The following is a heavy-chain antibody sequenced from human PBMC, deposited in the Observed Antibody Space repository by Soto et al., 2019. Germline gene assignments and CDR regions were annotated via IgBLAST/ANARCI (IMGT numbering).Heavy chain of an antibody. CDR3: ARHNSDYGDYVARRVPADLNWFDP. D-gene: IGHD4-17*01. J-gene: IGHJ5*02. V-gene: IGHV4-34*01. CDR2: INHSGST. Sequence: SETLSLTCAVYGGSFSGYYWSWIRQPPGKGLEWIGDINHSGSTNYNPSLKSRVTISVDTSKNQFSLKLSSVTAADTAVYYCARHNSDYGDYVARRVPADLNWFDPWGQGTLVTVSS. CDR1: GGSFSGYY.